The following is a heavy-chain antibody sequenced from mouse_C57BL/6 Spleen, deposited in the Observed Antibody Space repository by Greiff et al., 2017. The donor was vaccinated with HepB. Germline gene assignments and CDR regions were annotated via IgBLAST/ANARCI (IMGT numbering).Heavy chain of an antibody. CDR3: AITGNLDY. J-gene: IGHJ2*01. CDR1: GYAFSSSW. Sequence: VQLQQSGPELVKPGASVKISCKASGYAFSSSWMNWVKQRPGKGLEWIGRIYPGDGDTNYNGKFKGKATLTADKSSSTAYMQLSSLTSEDSAVYCCAITGNLDYWGQGTTLTVSS. D-gene: IGHD4-1*01. V-gene: IGHV1-82*01. CDR2: IYPGDGDT.